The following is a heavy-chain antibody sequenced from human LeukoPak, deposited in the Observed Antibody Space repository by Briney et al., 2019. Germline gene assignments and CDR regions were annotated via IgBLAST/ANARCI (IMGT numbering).Heavy chain of an antibody. D-gene: IGHD6-13*01. J-gene: IGHJ4*02. CDR2: IYYSGST. Sequence: PSETLSLTCTVSGGSISSYYWSWIRQPPGKGLEWIGYIYYSGSTNYNPSLKSRVTISVDTSKNQFSLKLSSVTAADTAVYYCARGPKGPSIAAAGYFDYWGQGTLVTVSS. V-gene: IGHV4-59*01. CDR1: GGSISSYY. CDR3: ARGPKGPSIAAAGYFDY.